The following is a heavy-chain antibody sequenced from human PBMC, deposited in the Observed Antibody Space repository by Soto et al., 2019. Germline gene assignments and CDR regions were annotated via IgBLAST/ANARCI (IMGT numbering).Heavy chain of an antibody. D-gene: IGHD2-2*01. CDR1: RYTFTNYA. Sequence: QVQFVQSGAELKKPGASVKVSCKASRYTFTNYAMHWVRQAPGQRLEWMGWINAGNGNTKYSQKFQGRVTITRDTSARTAYVELTSLRSDDTAVYYCARAGYCSSTSCSDAFDIWGQGTLVTVSS. CDR3: ARAGYCSSTSCSDAFDI. J-gene: IGHJ3*02. V-gene: IGHV1-3*01. CDR2: INAGNGNT.